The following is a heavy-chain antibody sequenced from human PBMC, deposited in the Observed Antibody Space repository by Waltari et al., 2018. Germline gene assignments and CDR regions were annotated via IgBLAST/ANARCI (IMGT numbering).Heavy chain of an antibody. J-gene: IGHJ4*02. Sequence: EWVVNIRQDGSEKYYVDSVKGRFTISRDNAKNSLYLQMNSLRADDTAVYYCAKALRTYYYDSSGYYYFDYWGQGTLVTVSS. CDR3: AKALRTYYYDSSGYYYFDY. D-gene: IGHD3-22*01. V-gene: IGHV3-7*01. CDR2: IRQDGSEK.